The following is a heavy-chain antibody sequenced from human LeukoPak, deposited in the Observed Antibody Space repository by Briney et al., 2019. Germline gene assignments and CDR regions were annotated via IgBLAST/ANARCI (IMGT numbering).Heavy chain of an antibody. CDR3: AKDADTATIIYWYFDL. CDR2: ISDDGSNK. Sequence: SGGSLRLSRAASGFTFTAYGMHWVRQAPGKGLEWVAVISDDGSNKYYADSVKGRFTISRDNSKNTLYLQMNSLRLEDTALYYCAKDADTATIIYWYFDLWGRGTLVTVSS. D-gene: IGHD5-18*01. V-gene: IGHV3-30*18. J-gene: IGHJ2*01. CDR1: GFTFTAYG.